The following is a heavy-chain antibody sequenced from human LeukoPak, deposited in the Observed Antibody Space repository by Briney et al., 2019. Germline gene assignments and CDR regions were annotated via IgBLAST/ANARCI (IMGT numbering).Heavy chain of an antibody. J-gene: IGHJ4*02. V-gene: IGHV3-23*01. Sequence: TGGSLRLSCAASGFIFSNYAMTWVRQAPGKGLEWVSVIGSDGGGIQYADSVKGRFSISRDNSKNTLYLQMNSLRVEDTAVYYCAKYAPPTTVVTRFFDYWGQGTLVTVSS. CDR2: IGSDGGGI. CDR1: GFIFSNYA. CDR3: AKYAPPTTVVTRFFDY. D-gene: IGHD4-23*01.